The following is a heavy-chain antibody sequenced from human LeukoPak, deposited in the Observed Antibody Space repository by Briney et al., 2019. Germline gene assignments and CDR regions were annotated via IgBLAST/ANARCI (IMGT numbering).Heavy chain of an antibody. D-gene: IGHD3-10*01. CDR3: AKDKNGSGNFDY. J-gene: IGHJ4*02. V-gene: IGHV3-23*01. CDR1: GFTFSSYA. CDR2: ISASGGST. Sequence: GGSLRLSCAASGFTFSSYAMSWVRQAPGKGLEWVSAISASGGSTYYADSVKGRFTISRDNSKSTLYLQMNSLRAEDTAVYYCAKDKNGSGNFDYWGQGTLVTVSS.